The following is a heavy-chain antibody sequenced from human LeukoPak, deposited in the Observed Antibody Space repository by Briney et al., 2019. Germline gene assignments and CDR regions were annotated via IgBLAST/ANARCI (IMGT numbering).Heavy chain of an antibody. CDR3: ASLDGYKYRGWAYFDY. Sequence: GGSLRLSCAASGFTFSSYWMSWVRQAPGKGLEWVANIKQDGSEKYYVDSVKGRFTISRDNAKNSLYLQMNSLRAEDTAVYYCASLDGYKYRGWAYFDYWGQGTLVTVSS. V-gene: IGHV3-7*01. D-gene: IGHD5-24*01. CDR2: IKQDGSEK. J-gene: IGHJ4*02. CDR1: GFTFSSYW.